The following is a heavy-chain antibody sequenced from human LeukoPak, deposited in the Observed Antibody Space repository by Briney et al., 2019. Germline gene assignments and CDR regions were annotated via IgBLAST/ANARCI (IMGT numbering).Heavy chain of an antibody. CDR2: IKQDGSEK. CDR3: AIGGRFGLLDY. V-gene: IGHV3-7*01. CDR1: GFTFSSYW. D-gene: IGHD3-10*01. Sequence: GGSLRLSGAASGFTFSSYWMSWVRQAPGKGLEWVANIKQDGSEKYYVDSVKGRFTISRDNAKNSLYLQMNSLRAEDTAVYYCAIGGRFGLLDYWGQGTLVTVSS. J-gene: IGHJ4*02.